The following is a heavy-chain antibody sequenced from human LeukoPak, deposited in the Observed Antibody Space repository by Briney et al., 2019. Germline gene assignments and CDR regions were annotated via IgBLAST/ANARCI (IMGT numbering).Heavy chain of an antibody. CDR3: VGMNYFYYYGIDV. J-gene: IGHJ6*02. Sequence: SETLSLTCTVSGVSISTYHWNWIRQPPGKGLEWIGYIYYNGSTNYNPSLKSRVTISVDTSKNQFSLKLSSVTAADTAVYYCVGMNYFYYYGIDVWDQGTTVTVSS. D-gene: IGHD6-13*01. V-gene: IGHV4-59*13. CDR1: GVSISTYH. CDR2: IYYNGST.